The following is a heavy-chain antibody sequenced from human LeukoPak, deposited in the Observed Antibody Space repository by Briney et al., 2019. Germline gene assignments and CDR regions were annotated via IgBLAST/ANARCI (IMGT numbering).Heavy chain of an antibody. CDR1: GGSISTTNW. CDR3: AREGGFYRPLDY. CDR2: VHLNGRT. Sequence: SGTLSLTCDVSGGSISTTNWWTWVRQPPGGGLEWIGEVHLNGRTHYSPSLESRVTMSVDMSENHISLQLTSVTAADTAVYYCAREGGFYRPLDYSGPGTLVIVSS. V-gene: IGHV4-4*02. J-gene: IGHJ4*02. D-gene: IGHD2/OR15-2a*01.